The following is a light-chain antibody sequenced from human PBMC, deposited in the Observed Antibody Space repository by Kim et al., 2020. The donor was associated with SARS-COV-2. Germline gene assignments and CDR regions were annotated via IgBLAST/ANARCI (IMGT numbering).Light chain of an antibody. CDR2: SNN. CDR1: SSNIGSNT. CDR3: AAWDDSLNVL. J-gene: IGLJ2*01. Sequence: PGQRVTISCSGSSSNIGSNTVNWYQQLPGTAPKLLIYSNNQRPSGVPDRFSGSKYGTSASLAISGLQSEDEADYYCAAWDDSLNVLFGGGTQLTVL. V-gene: IGLV1-44*01.